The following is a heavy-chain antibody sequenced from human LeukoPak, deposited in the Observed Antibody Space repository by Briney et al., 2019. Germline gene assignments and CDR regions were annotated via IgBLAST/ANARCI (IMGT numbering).Heavy chain of an antibody. Sequence: GGSLRLSCAASGFTFSNYVMTWVRQAPGKGLEWVSGISGSGGSTYYAHSVKGRLTISRGNSKNTLSLQMNSLRAEDTALYYCAKGRGSDRDGFNFSGFRSAMPFPDYWGQGTLVTVSS. CDR3: AKGRGSDRDGFNFSGFRSAMPFPDY. V-gene: IGHV3-23*01. D-gene: IGHD5-24*01. CDR1: GFTFSNYV. J-gene: IGHJ4*02. CDR2: ISGSGGST.